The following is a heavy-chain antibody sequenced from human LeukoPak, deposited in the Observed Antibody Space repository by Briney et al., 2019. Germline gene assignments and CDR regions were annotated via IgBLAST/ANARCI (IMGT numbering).Heavy chain of an antibody. V-gene: IGHV1-2*02. D-gene: IGHD3-10*01. J-gene: IGHJ4*02. CDR3: ARDGSGSYYNDYLFDY. CDR2: INPNSGGT. CDR1: GYTFTGYY. Sequence: ASVKVSCKASGYTFTGYYIHWVRQAPGQGLEWMGWINPNSGGTNYAQKLQGRVTMTRDTSISTAYMELSRLRSDDTAVYYCARDGSGSYYNDYLFDYWGQGTLVTVSS.